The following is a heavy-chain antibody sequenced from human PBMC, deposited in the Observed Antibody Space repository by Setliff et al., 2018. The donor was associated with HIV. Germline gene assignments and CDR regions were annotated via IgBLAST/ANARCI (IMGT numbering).Heavy chain of an antibody. CDR1: GYTFTSYG. J-gene: IGHJ3*02. V-gene: IGHV1-18*01. CDR3: ARDLYAFDI. Sequence: ASVKVPCKASGYTFTSYGISWVRQAPGQGLEWMGWISAYNGNTNYAQKLQGRVTMTTDTSTSTAYVELRSLRSDDTAVYYCARDLYAFDIWGQGTMVTVSS. CDR2: ISAYNGNT.